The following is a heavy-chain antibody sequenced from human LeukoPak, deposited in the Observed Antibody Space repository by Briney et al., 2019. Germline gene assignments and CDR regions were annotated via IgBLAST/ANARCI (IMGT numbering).Heavy chain of an antibody. CDR2: INPNSGGT. J-gene: IGHJ4*02. CDR1: GYTFTSYD. D-gene: IGHD3-9*01. CDR3: ARVPVYDILTGYYFDY. V-gene: IGHV1-2*02. Sequence: ASVKVSCKASGYTFTSYDINWVRQAPGQGLEWMGWINPNSGGTNYAQKFQGRVTMTRDTSISTAYMELSRLRSDDTAVYYCARVPVYDILTGYYFDYWGQGTLVTVSS.